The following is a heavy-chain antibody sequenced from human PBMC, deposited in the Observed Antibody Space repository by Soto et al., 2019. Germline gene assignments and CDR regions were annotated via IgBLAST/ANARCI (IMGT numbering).Heavy chain of an antibody. D-gene: IGHD1-26*01. V-gene: IGHV5-51*01. J-gene: IGHJ6*02. CDR2: IYPGDSDT. CDR1: GYSFTSYW. CDR3: ARLTPSGSYTSTRGMAV. Sequence: GESLKISCKGSGYSFTSYWIGWVRQMPGKGLEWMGIIYPGDSDTRYSPSFQGQVTISADKSISTAYLQWSSLKASDTAMYYCARLTPSGSYTSTRGMAVWGQGTRVTFSS.